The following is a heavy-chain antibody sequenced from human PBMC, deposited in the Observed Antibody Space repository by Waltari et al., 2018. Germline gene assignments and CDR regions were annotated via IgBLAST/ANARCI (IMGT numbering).Heavy chain of an antibody. D-gene: IGHD6-13*01. Sequence: QVTLRESDPALVKLTQTLTLTCTFSGFTLSTSGMCVSWIRQPQGKALERLARIDWDDDKYYSTSLKTRLTISKDTSKNQVVLTMTNMDPVDTATYYCARTIPIGGNSSWYSPDYWGQGTLVTVSS. V-gene: IGHV2-70*15. CDR1: GFTLSTSGMC. CDR3: ARTIPIGGNSSWYSPDY. CDR2: IDWDDDK. J-gene: IGHJ4*02.